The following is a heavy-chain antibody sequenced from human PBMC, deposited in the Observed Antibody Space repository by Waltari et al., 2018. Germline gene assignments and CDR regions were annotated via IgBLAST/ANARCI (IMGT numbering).Heavy chain of an antibody. D-gene: IGHD7-27*01. CDR2: ISDGGGII. CDR1: GFTFNTYV. CDR3: ARGSGVDY. J-gene: IGHJ4*02. Sequence: EVQLLESGGGLVQPGGSLRLSCAASGFTFNTYVMNWVRQAPGKGVGWVSSISDGGGIINYADSVKGRFTISRDNSKNTLYLQMNSLRAEDTAVYYCARGSGVDYWGQGTLVTISS. V-gene: IGHV3-23*01.